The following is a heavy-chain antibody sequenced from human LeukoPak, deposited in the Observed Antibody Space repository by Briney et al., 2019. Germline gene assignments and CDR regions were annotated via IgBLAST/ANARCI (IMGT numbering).Heavy chain of an antibody. CDR1: GYSISYGYY. CDR2: IYHTGSA. CDR3: ARGKYSGTYYFDS. V-gene: IGHV4-38-2*02. D-gene: IGHD1-26*01. J-gene: IGHJ4*02. Sequence: PSETLSLTCTVSGYSISYGYYWGWIRQSPGKGLEWIGSIYHTGSAYYNPSLKSRVTISVDTSKNQFSLEVTSVSASDTAIYYCARGKYSGTYYFDSWGQGTLVAVPS.